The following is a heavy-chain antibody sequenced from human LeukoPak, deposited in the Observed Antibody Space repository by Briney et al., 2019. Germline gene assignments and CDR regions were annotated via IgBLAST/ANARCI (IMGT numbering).Heavy chain of an antibody. V-gene: IGHV4-59*08. CDR1: GGSLSRYF. J-gene: IGHJ5*02. CDR2: IDHSGSA. D-gene: IGHD3-22*01. CDR3: ARHDSSGYYVGNWYDP. Sequence: PSETLSLTCTVSGGSLSRYFWTWIRQTPGKGLEWIGYIDHSGSANYSPSLKSRVTISVDTSKNQFSLKLSSVTAADTAVYYCARHDSSGYYVGNWYDPWGQGTLVTVSS.